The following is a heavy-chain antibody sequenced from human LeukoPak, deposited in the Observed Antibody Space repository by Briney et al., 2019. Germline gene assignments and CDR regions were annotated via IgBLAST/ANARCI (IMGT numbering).Heavy chain of an antibody. D-gene: IGHD3-22*01. J-gene: IGHJ3*01. V-gene: IGHV3-23*01. Sequence: GGSLRLSCAASGFTFSSYAMTWVRQAPGKGLEWVSAISASGGDTYYADSVKGRFTISRDNSKNTLYLHMSSLRAEDTAVYFCAKCPRDTSGYYLGAFDGWGQGTTVTVSS. CDR3: AKCPRDTSGYYLGAFDG. CDR1: GFTFSSYA. CDR2: ISASGGDT.